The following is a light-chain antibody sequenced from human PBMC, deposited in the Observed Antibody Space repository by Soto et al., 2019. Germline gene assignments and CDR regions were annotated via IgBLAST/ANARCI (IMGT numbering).Light chain of an antibody. Sequence: QSVLTQPPSVSGAPGQRVTISCTWSSSNIGAGYDVHWYQQLPGTTPKLLIYGNSNRPSRVPDRFSGSKSGTSASLATTGLQAEDEADYYCQSYDSSLSGLVFGTGTKLTVL. CDR3: QSYDSSLSGLV. V-gene: IGLV1-40*01. CDR1: SSNIGAGYD. J-gene: IGLJ1*01. CDR2: GNS.